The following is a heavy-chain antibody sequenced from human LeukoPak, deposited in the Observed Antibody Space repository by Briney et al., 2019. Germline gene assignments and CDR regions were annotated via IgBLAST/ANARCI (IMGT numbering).Heavy chain of an antibody. CDR2: IKQDGSEK. Sequence: GGSLRLSCAASGFTFSSYWMSWVRQAPGKGLEWVANIKQDGSEKYYVDSVKGRFTISRDNADNSLSLQMNSLRAEDTALHYCARDTGELPLGYWGQGTLVTVSS. J-gene: IGHJ4*02. CDR3: ARDTGELPLGY. D-gene: IGHD1-26*01. V-gene: IGHV3-7*05. CDR1: GFTFSSYW.